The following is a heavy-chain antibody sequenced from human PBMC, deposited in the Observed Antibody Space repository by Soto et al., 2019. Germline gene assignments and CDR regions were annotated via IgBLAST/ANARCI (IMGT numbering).Heavy chain of an antibody. Sequence: QVQLVESGGGVVQPGRSLRLSCAASGFTFSSYAMHWVRQAPGKGLDCVAVIAYDGRNKYYADSVKGRFTISRDNSKNTLYLQMNSLRIEDTAVYYCARELERVFDYWGQGTLVTVAS. J-gene: IGHJ4*02. D-gene: IGHD1-1*01. CDR2: IAYDGRNK. V-gene: IGHV3-30*04. CDR3: ARELERVFDY. CDR1: GFTFSSYA.